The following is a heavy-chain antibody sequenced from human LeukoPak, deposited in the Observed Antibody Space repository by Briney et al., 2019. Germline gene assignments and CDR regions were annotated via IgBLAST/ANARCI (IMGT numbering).Heavy chain of an antibody. CDR1: GGSFSGYY. Sequence: SETLSLTCAVYGGSFSGYYWSWIRQPPGKGLEWIGQINHSGSTNYNPSLKSRVTISVDTSKNQFSLKLSSVTAADTAVYYCAGSNEEDDYWGQGTLVTVSS. CDR2: INHSGST. D-gene: IGHD3-10*01. V-gene: IGHV4-34*01. CDR3: AGSNEEDDY. J-gene: IGHJ4*02.